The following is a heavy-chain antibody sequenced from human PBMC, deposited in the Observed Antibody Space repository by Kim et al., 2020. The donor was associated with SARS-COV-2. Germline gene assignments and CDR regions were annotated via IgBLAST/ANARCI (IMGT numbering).Heavy chain of an antibody. V-gene: IGHV4-34*01. J-gene: IGHJ5*02. CDR1: GGSFSGYY. CDR2: INHSGST. D-gene: IGHD3-10*01. Sequence: SETLSLTCAVYGGSFSGYYWSWIRQPPGKGLEWIGEINHSGSTNYNPSLKSRVTISVDTSKNQFSLKLSSVTAADTAVYYCARGSRHYGSGRRFDPWGQGTLVTVSS. CDR3: ARGSRHYGSGRRFDP.